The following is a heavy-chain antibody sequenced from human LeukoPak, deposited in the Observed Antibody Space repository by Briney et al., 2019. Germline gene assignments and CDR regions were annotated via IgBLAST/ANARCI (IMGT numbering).Heavy chain of an antibody. CDR3: ARSKGGYCSSTSCYRSYYFDY. CDR2: IYDSGST. Sequence: PSETMSLTCTVSGGSISSYYWSWIRQPPGKGLEWIGYIYDSGSTNYNPSLKSRVTISVDTSKNQFSLKLSSVTAADTAVYYCARSKGGYCSSTSCYRSYYFDYWGQGTLVTVSS. V-gene: IGHV4-59*01. CDR1: GGSISSYY. D-gene: IGHD2-2*02. J-gene: IGHJ4*02.